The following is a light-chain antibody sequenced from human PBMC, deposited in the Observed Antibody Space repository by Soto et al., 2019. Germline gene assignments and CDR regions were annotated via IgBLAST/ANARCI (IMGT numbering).Light chain of an antibody. V-gene: IGLV2-23*02. CDR3: CSSAGRPYV. CDR1: SSDVGAYNL. CDR2: EVT. Sequence: NKPASGYGSPGQSITISCTRTSSDVGAYNLVSWYQVHPGKAPKLMIFEVTKRPSGVSNRFSGSKSGNTASLTISGLXTEDEADYFCCSSAGRPYVFGTGTKVTVL. J-gene: IGLJ1*01.